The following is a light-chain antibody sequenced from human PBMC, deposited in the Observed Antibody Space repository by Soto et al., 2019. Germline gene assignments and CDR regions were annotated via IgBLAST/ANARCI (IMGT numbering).Light chain of an antibody. CDR1: QNILSN. CDR3: QQIRNWPTP. Sequence: DMAMKPSPAELSVTPGDRAPLSCWASQNILSNLAWYQQNPGQAPRLLTYDPSNGAIGIPARFSGRGSGTDFTLTISSLEPEAFAVYYCQQIRNWPTPCAQGTRL. V-gene: IGKV3-11*01. CDR2: DPS. J-gene: IGKJ5*01.